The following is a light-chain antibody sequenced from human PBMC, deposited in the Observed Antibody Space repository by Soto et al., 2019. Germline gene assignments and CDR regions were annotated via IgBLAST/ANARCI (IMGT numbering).Light chain of an antibody. J-gene: IGKJ1*01. CDR3: LQDATYPWT. CDR1: QPIRSS. Sequence: ANQMTQSPSSLSASLGDTVTIXCRASQPIRSSLVWYQQKSGRAPNLLISDASSLHSGVPSRFSGSGFGTHFNLTISGLQSEDFGTYYCLQDATYPWTFGQGTRVDVK. CDR2: DAS. V-gene: IGKV1-6*01.